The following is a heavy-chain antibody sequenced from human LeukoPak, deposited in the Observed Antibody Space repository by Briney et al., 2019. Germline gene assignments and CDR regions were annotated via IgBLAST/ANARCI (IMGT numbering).Heavy chain of an antibody. D-gene: IGHD6-13*01. V-gene: IGHV1-18*01. CDR3: ARDQRFGIAAVDSWFDP. J-gene: IGHJ5*02. CDR2: ISAYNGHT. Sequence: ASVKVSCKASGYTFSTYGINWVRQAPEQGLEWMGRISAYNGHTIYAQMLQGRVTMTTSTSTSTAYMELRSLRSDDTAVYYCARDQRFGIAAVDSWFDPWGQGTLVTVSS. CDR1: GYTFSTYG.